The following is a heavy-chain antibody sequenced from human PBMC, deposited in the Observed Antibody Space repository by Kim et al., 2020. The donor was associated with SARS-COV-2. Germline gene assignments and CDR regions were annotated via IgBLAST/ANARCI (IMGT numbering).Heavy chain of an antibody. Sequence: SETLSLTCAVYGGSFSGYYWSWIRQPPGKGLEWIGEINHSGSTNYNPSLKSRVTISVDTSKNQFSLKLSSVTAADTAVYYCARAGYSSSWYGVRNWFDPWGQGTLVTVYS. D-gene: IGHD6-13*01. CDR1: GGSFSGYY. CDR2: INHSGST. CDR3: ARAGYSSSWYGVRNWFDP. J-gene: IGHJ5*02. V-gene: IGHV4-34*01.